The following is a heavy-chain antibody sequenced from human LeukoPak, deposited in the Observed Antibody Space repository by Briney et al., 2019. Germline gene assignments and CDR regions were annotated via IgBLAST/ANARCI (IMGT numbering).Heavy chain of an antibody. D-gene: IGHD3-3*01. CDR2: IKHDGSEK. Sequence: GGSLRLSCAASGFIFTNYFMSWVRQAPGKGLEWVASIKHDGSEKYYVDPVRGRFTISRDNTMNSLYLQMNSLRAEDTAVYYCATDRGWRTSGYYLYYFEYWGQGTLVTYSS. V-gene: IGHV3-7*01. CDR3: ATDRGWRTSGYYLYYFEY. J-gene: IGHJ4*02. CDR1: GFIFTNYF.